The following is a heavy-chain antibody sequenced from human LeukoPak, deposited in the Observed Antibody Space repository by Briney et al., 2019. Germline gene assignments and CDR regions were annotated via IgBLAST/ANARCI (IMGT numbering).Heavy chain of an antibody. D-gene: IGHD1-26*01. J-gene: IGHJ4*02. CDR1: AFTFSSYA. CDR3: ARERKVGATDFDY. Sequence: SGGSLRLSCAASAFTFSSYAMSWVRQAPGKGLEWVSTISGSGGRIYYADSVKGRFTISRDNSKNTLYLQMNSLRAEDTAVYYCARERKVGATDFDYWGQGTLVTVSS. CDR2: ISGSGGRI. V-gene: IGHV3-23*01.